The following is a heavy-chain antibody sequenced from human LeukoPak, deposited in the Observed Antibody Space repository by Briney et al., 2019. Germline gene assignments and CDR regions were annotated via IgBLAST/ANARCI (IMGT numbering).Heavy chain of an antibody. D-gene: IGHD1-26*01. Sequence: GESLKISCQGSGYNFTNYWIGWVRQMPGKGLEWMGIFYPGDFDTRYSPSFLGQVTISVDRTISTAYLQWRSLKASDTAIYYCTRHPGGSYYKSDYWGQGTLVTVSS. CDR1: GYNFTNYW. V-gene: IGHV5-51*01. J-gene: IGHJ4*02. CDR3: TRHPGGSYYKSDY. CDR2: FYPGDFDT.